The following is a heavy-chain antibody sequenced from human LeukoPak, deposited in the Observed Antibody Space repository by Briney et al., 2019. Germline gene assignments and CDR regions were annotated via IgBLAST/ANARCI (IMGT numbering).Heavy chain of an antibody. CDR1: GFIFSSFS. J-gene: IGHJ4*02. CDR3: ARMNYISTGWGAPFDY. D-gene: IGHD1-7*01. V-gene: IGHV3-48*04. CDR2: IRSDGART. Sequence: GGSLRLSCAASGFIFSSFSTNWVRQAPGKGLEWVSYIRSDGARTDYTGAVKGRFTISRDNAKNSLYLQMNSLRVEDTAVYYCARMNYISTGWGAPFDYWGQGVLVTVSS.